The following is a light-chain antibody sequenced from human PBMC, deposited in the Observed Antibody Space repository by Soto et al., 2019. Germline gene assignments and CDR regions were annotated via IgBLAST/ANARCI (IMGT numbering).Light chain of an antibody. V-gene: IGLV2-14*01. J-gene: IGLJ1*01. Sequence: QSVLTQPASVSGSPGQSITISCTGTSSDVRGYNYVSWYQQHPGKAPKLMIYEVSNRPSGVSNRFSGSKSGNTASLTISGLQAEDEADYYCSSYTSSSTRVFGTGTKLTVL. CDR1: SSDVRGYNY. CDR3: SSYTSSSTRV. CDR2: EVS.